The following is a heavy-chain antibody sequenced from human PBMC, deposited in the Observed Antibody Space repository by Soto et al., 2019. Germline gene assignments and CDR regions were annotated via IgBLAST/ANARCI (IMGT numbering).Heavy chain of an antibody. CDR1: GYTFTIYG. CDR2: ISAYNGNT. CDR3: ARVRGIAAAGSFDY. Sequence: ASVKVSCKASGYTFTIYGISFVRQAPGQGLEWMGWISAYNGNTNYAQNLQGRVTMTTDTSTSTAYMELRSLRSDDTAVYYCARVRGIAAAGSFDYWGQGTLVT. V-gene: IGHV1-18*04. J-gene: IGHJ4*02. D-gene: IGHD6-13*01.